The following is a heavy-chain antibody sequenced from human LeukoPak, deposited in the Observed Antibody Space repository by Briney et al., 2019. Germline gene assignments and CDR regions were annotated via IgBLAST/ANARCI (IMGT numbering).Heavy chain of an antibody. CDR2: INHSGST. D-gene: IGHD4-17*01. Sequence: SETLSLTCAVYGGSFSGYYWSWIRQPPGKGLEWIGEINHSGSTNYNPSLKSRVTISVDTSKNQFSLKLSSVTAADTAVYYCASGGYGDYVSPFDYWGQGTLVTVSS. J-gene: IGHJ4*02. CDR3: ASGGYGDYVSPFDY. V-gene: IGHV4-34*01. CDR1: GGSFSGYY.